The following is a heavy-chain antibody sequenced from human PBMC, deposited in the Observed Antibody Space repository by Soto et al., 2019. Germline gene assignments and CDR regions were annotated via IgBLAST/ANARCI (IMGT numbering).Heavy chain of an antibody. D-gene: IGHD5-12*01. V-gene: IGHV3-30*18. Sequence: GGSLRLSCAASGFTFSSYGMHWVRQAPGKGLEWVAVISYDGSNKYYADSVKGRFTISRDNSKNTLYLQMNSLRAEDTAVYYCAKDPGGYDRYYYYGIDVWRQGPTVTVSS. CDR2: ISYDGSNK. CDR1: GFTFSSYG. CDR3: AKDPGGYDRYYYYGIDV. J-gene: IGHJ6*02.